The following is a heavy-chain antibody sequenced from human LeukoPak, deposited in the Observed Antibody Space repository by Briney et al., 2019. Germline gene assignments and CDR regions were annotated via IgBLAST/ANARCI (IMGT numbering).Heavy chain of an antibody. CDR1: GFTFSSYA. CDR3: AKDPPMVRGVRDWFGP. V-gene: IGHV3-23*01. Sequence: GGSLRLSCAASGFTFSSYAMNWVRQAPGKGLEWVSAISGSGGSTYYADSVKGRFTISRDSSKNTLYLQMNSLRAEDTAVYYCAKDPPMVRGVRDWFGPWGQGTLVTVSS. D-gene: IGHD3-10*01. CDR2: ISGSGGST. J-gene: IGHJ5*02.